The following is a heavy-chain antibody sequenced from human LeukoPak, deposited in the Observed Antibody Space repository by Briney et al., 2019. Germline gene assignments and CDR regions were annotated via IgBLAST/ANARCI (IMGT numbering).Heavy chain of an antibody. V-gene: IGHV3-23*01. Sequence: GGSLRLSCAASGFTFSSYAMSWVRQAPGKGLEWVSAISGSGGSTYYADSVKGRFTISRDNAKDSLYLQMNSLRAEDTAVYFCARSVFQGAFDIWGQGTLVTVSS. CDR3: ARSVFQGAFDI. J-gene: IGHJ3*02. D-gene: IGHD5/OR15-5a*01. CDR1: GFTFSSYA. CDR2: ISGSGGST.